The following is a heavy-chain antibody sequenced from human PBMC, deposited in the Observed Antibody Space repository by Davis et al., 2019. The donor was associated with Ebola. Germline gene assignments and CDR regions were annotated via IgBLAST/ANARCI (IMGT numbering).Heavy chain of an antibody. CDR3: ARWEWLRSREGLGWFDP. J-gene: IGHJ5*02. V-gene: IGHV4-59*01. CDR1: GGSISSYY. Sequence: SETLSLTCTVPGGSISSYYWSWIRQPPGKGLEWIGYIYYSGSTNYNPSLKSRVTISVDTSKNQFSLKLSSVTAADTAVYYCARWEWLRSREGLGWFDPWGQGTLVTVSS. D-gene: IGHD5-12*01. CDR2: IYYSGST.